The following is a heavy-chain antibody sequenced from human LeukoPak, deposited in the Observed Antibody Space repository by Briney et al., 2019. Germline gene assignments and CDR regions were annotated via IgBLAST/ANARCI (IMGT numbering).Heavy chain of an antibody. D-gene: IGHD2-21*02. CDR2: ISAYNGNT. J-gene: IGHJ6*02. Sequence: ASVKVSCKASGYSFTSNYIHWVRQAPGQGLEWMGWISAYNGNTNYAQKLQGRVTMTTDTSTSTAYMELRSLRSDDTAVYYCARDRVVVTAIHYYYYGMDVRGQGTTVTVSS. CDR3: ARDRVVVTAIHYYYYGMDV. V-gene: IGHV1-18*04. CDR1: GYSFTSNY.